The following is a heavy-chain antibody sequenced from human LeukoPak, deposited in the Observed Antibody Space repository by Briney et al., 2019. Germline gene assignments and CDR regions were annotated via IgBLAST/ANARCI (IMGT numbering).Heavy chain of an antibody. CDR2: IIPIFGTA. V-gene: IGHV1-69*05. CDR1: GGTFNSYA. D-gene: IGHD6-19*01. CDR3: ARGRASGAVAGTDY. Sequence: SVKVSCKASGGTFNSYAISWVRQAPGQGLEWMGGIIPIFGTANYAQKFQGRVTITTDESTSTAYMELSSLRSEDTAVYYCARGRASGAVAGTDYWGQGTLVTVSS. J-gene: IGHJ4*02.